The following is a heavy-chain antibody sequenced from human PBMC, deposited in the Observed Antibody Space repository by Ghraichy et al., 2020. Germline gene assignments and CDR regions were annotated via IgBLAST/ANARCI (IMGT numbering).Heavy chain of an antibody. V-gene: IGHV3-23*01. CDR3: ARDWGGWYGSGLYDY. CDR1: GLTFTNYA. Sequence: GESLNISCSASGLTFTNYAMSWVRQAPGKGLEWVAAVSADGRSTGCADSVKGRFTIYRDNFENRVYLQMNSLRPEDTAIYYCARDWGGWYGSGLYDYWGHGTLVTVSS. CDR2: VSADGRST. D-gene: IGHD6-19*01. J-gene: IGHJ4*01.